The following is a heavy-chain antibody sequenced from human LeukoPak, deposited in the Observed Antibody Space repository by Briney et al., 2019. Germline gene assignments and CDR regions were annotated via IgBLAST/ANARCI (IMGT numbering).Heavy chain of an antibody. CDR1: GFAFSTYN. CDR3: ARGDCSGGTCYGFDY. D-gene: IGHD2-15*01. J-gene: IGHJ4*02. V-gene: IGHV3-48*02. Sequence: PGGSLRLSCAASGFAFSTYNMNWVRQAPGRGLEWISHVSGSSSTIYYADSVRGRFTISRDNAKNSLFLQMNSLRDKDTAVYYCARGDCSGGTCYGFDYWGQGTLVTVSS. CDR2: VSGSSSTI.